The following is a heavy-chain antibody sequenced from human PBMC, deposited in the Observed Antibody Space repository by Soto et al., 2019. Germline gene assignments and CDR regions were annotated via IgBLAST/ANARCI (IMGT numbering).Heavy chain of an antibody. CDR1: GFTFSSYA. D-gene: IGHD6-19*01. J-gene: IGHJ4*02. V-gene: IGHV3-30-3*01. Sequence: GGSLRLSCAASGFTFSSYAMHWVRQAPGKGLEWVAVISYDGSNKYYADSVKGRFTISRDNSKNTLYLQMNSLRAEDTAVYYCARDRPPPGIAVAGTLGGTLDYWGQGTLVTVSS. CDR3: ARDRPPPGIAVAGTLGGTLDY. CDR2: ISYDGSNK.